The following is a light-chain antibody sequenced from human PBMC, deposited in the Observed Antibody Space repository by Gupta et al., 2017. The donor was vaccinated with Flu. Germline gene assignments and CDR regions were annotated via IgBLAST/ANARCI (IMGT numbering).Light chain of an antibody. CDR1: QHINSDN. V-gene: IGKV3-20*01. CDR2: GAC. Sequence: PGTLSLPPGESGTLSCRASQHINSDNLDWYQQRGGQAPRLLIYGACSRANGIPDRFSGSGSGTDFTLTSSRLDTEDFAVYYWQLDGGPLTFGGGTKVEIK. CDR3: QLDGGPLT. J-gene: IGKJ4*01.